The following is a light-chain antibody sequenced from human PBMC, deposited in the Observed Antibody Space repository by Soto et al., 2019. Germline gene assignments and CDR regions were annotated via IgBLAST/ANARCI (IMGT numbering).Light chain of an antibody. V-gene: IGLV2-14*01. CDR2: EVI. CDR1: NSDVNC. J-gene: IGLJ1*01. Sequence: QSALTQPASVSGAPGQSITISCTGTNSDVNCVSWHQQHPGKAPKLMIYEVINRSSGVSTRFSGSKSGNTASLTISGLQAEDEADYYCSSSTSSNTFVFGTGTKVTVL. CDR3: SSSTSSNTFV.